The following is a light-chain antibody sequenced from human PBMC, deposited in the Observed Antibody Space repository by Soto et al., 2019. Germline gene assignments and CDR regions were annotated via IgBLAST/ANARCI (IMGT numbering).Light chain of an antibody. CDR3: SSYAIANVV. CDR1: SSDVGRFNY. Sequence: QSALTQPPSASGSLGQSVTISCTGTSSDVGRFNYVSWYQQHPGKAPKLMIYEVNKRPSGVPDRFSGSKSGNTASLTVSGLQAEDEADYYCSSYAIANVVFGGGTKLTVL. J-gene: IGLJ2*01. V-gene: IGLV2-8*01. CDR2: EVN.